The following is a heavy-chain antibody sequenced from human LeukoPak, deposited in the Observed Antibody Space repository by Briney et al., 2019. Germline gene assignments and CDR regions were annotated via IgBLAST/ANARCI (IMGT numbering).Heavy chain of an antibody. V-gene: IGHV1-24*01. J-gene: IGHJ4*02. CDR3: ATDLGATWNTADY. D-gene: IGHD1-26*01. CDR1: GGTFSSYA. Sequence: ASVKVSCKASGGTFSSYAISWVRQAPGQGLEWMGGFDPEDGETIYAQKFQGRVTMTEDTSTDTAYMELSSPRSEDTAVYYCATDLGATWNTADYWGQGTLVTVSS. CDR2: FDPEDGET.